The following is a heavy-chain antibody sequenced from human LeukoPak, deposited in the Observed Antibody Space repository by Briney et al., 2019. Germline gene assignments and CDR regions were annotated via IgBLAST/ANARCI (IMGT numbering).Heavy chain of an antibody. CDR1: GFTVSSNY. CDR2: IYSGGST. V-gene: IGHV3-53*01. J-gene: IGHJ1*01. D-gene: IGHD2-2*01. CDR3: ARAAVVVPAAIFYFQH. Sequence: GGSLRLSCAASGFTVSSNYMSWVRQAPGKGLEWVSVIYSGGSTYYADSVKGRFTISRDNSKNTLYLQMNSLRAEDTAVYYCARAAVVVPAAIFYFQHWGQGTLVTVSS.